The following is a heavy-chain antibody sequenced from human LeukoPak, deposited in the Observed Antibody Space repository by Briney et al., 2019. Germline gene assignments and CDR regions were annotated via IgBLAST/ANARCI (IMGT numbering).Heavy chain of an antibody. CDR3: ARDLKYQLLLGWFDP. D-gene: IGHD2-21*01. CDR2: INPNNGAT. V-gene: IGHV1-2*06. Sequence: ASVKVSCKASGYTFTGYYIHWVRQAPGQGLEWMGRINPNNGATNYAQEFQGRVTVTRDTSISIVYMELRRLRSDDTAVYYCARDLKYQLLLGWFDPWGQGSLVTVSS. J-gene: IGHJ5*02. CDR1: GYTFTGYY.